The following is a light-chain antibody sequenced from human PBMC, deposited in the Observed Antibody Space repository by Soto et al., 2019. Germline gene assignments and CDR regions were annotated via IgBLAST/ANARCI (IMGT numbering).Light chain of an antibody. CDR1: QSLVYSDGNIY. CDR3: MQGSNWPLT. J-gene: IGKJ4*01. Sequence: DVVMTQSPLSLPVTLGQPASISCSSSQSLVYSDGNIYLNWFHQRPGQSPRRLIYKVSNRDSGVPDRFSGSGSGTDFTLKISRVEADDVGVYYCMQGSNWPLTFGGGTKVEIK. CDR2: KVS. V-gene: IGKV2-30*01.